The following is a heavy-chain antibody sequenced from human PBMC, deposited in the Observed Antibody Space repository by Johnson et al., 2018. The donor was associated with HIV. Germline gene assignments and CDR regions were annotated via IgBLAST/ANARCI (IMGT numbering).Heavy chain of an antibody. CDR1: GFTFSSNW. V-gene: IGHV3-23*04. J-gene: IGHJ3*01. CDR2: ISGSGGST. CDR3: ARDWSDIAAAVTGAFDV. D-gene: IGHD6-13*01. Sequence: VQLVESGGGLVQPGGSLRLSCAASGFTFSSNWMSWVRQAPGKGLEWVSAISGSGGSTYYADSVKGRFTISRDNSKNTLYLQMNSLRAEDTAVYYCARDWSDIAAAVTGAFDVWGQGTMVTVSS.